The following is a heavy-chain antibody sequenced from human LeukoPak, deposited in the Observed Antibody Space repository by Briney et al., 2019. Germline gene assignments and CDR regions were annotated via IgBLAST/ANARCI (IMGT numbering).Heavy chain of an antibody. CDR1: GYTFTGYY. CDR3: AKGATAGTGVHNY. Sequence: ASVKVSCKASGYTFTGYYMHWVRQAPGQGLEWMGWINPNSGGTNYAQKFQGRVTMTRGTSISTAYMELSSLTSEDTAVYYCAKGATAGTGVHNYWGQGTLVSVSS. J-gene: IGHJ4*02. CDR2: INPNSGGT. V-gene: IGHV1-2*02. D-gene: IGHD6-13*01.